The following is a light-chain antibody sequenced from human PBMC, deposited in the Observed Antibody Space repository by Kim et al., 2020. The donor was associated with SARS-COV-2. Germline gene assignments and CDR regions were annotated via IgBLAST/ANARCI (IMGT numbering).Light chain of an antibody. Sequence: DIQMTQSPSTLSASVGDRVTITCRASQNIVVWLAWYQQKPGKAPKLLISGASGLQSGVSSRFSGSGSGTEFTLTITSLQPDDFATYFCQHYNSYSTTFGGGTKVDIK. CDR1: QNIVVW. V-gene: IGKV1-5*01. CDR2: GAS. CDR3: QHYNSYSTT. J-gene: IGKJ4*01.